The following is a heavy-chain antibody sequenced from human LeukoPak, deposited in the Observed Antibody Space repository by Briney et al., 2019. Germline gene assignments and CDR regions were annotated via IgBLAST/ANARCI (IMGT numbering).Heavy chain of an antibody. CDR2: ISSSSSTI. Sequence: GGSLRLSCAASGFTFSSYSMNWVRQAPGKGLEWVSYISSSSSTIYYADSVKGRFTISRDNAKNSLYLQMNSLRAEDTAVYYCARANYGGNSVDAFDIWGQGTMVTVSS. D-gene: IGHD4-23*01. CDR1: GFTFSSYS. CDR3: ARANYGGNSVDAFDI. V-gene: IGHV3-48*04. J-gene: IGHJ3*02.